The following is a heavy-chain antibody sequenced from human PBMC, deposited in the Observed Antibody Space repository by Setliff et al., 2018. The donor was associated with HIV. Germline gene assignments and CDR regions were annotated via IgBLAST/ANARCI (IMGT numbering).Heavy chain of an antibody. D-gene: IGHD6-13*01. Sequence: PGESLKISCATSGFTFTAYSMNWVRQAPGKGLEWVSYISSSSSSYTNYADSVKGRFTISRDNAKNSLHLQMNSLRAEDTALYYCAKDWVKGRDIAQAVDAFGIWGQGTMVTVSS. V-gene: IGHV3-21*05. CDR1: GFTFTAYS. J-gene: IGHJ3*02. CDR2: ISSSSSSYT. CDR3: AKDWVKGRDIAQAVDAFGI.